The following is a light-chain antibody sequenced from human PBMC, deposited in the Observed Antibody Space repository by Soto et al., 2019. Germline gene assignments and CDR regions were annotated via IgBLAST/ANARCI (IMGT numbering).Light chain of an antibody. J-gene: IGLJ2*01. V-gene: IGLV3-21*04. CDR2: YDS. Sequence: SSELTQPPSVSVAPGKTARITCGGNNIGSYSVHWYQQKPGQAPVLVIYYDSDRPSGIPERFSGSNSGNTATLTISRVEAGDEADYYCQVWDSSSDHVVFGGGTKLTVL. CDR1: NIGSYS. CDR3: QVWDSSSDHVV.